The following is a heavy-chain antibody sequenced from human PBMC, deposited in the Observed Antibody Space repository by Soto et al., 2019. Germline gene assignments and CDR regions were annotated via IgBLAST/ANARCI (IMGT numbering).Heavy chain of an antibody. D-gene: IGHD3-3*01. Sequence: QVQLLQSGAEVKKPGSSVKVSCKASGGTFSSYAISWVRQAPGQGLEWMGWISAYNGNTNYAKKLQGRVTMTTDTSTSTAYMELRSLRSDDTAVYYCARDKYFWSGYYPDYWGQGTLVTVSS. V-gene: IGHV1-18*01. CDR2: ISAYNGNT. J-gene: IGHJ4*02. CDR1: GGTFSSYA. CDR3: ARDKYFWSGYYPDY.